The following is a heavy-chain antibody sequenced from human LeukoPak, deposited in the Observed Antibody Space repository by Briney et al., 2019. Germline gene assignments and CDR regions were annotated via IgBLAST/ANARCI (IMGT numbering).Heavy chain of an antibody. CDR2: IYYSGST. CDR3: ARELRYFDWSEDAFDI. CDR1: CGSISSYY. Sequence: SETLSLTCTVSCGSISSYYWSWIRQPPGKGLEWIGYIYYSGSTNYNPSLKSRVTISVDTPKNQFSLKLSSVTAADTAVYYCARELRYFDWSEDAFDIWGQGTMVTVSS. V-gene: IGHV4-59*01. D-gene: IGHD3-9*01. J-gene: IGHJ3*02.